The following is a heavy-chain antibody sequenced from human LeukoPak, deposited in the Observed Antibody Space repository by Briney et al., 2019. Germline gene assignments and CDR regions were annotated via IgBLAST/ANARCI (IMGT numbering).Heavy chain of an antibody. J-gene: IGHJ5*02. V-gene: IGHV4-39*07. CDR3: ARVALYDFWSGHYFGFDP. Sequence: TSSETLSLTCTVSGGSISSSSYYWGWIRQPPGKGLEWIGSIYYSGSTYYNPSLKSRVTISVDTSKNQFSLKLSSVTAADTAVYYCARVALYDFWSGHYFGFDPWGQGTLVTVSS. CDR1: GGSISSSSYY. CDR2: IYYSGST. D-gene: IGHD3-3*01.